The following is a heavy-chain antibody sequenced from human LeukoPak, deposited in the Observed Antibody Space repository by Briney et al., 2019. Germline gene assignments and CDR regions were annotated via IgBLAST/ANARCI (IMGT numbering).Heavy chain of an antibody. D-gene: IGHD4-11*01. CDR2: IYPSGST. J-gene: IGHJ4*02. CDR1: GGSISNAY. V-gene: IGHV4-4*09. CDR3: AKSYFDYSTYYSYYFNL. Sequence: SETLSLTCTVSGGSISNAYWSWIRQPPGRGPEWIGYIYPSGSTNYHPSLKSRVTISVDTSKNHFALNLSSVTAADTAVYYCAKSYFDYSTYYSYYFNLWGQGALVTVSS.